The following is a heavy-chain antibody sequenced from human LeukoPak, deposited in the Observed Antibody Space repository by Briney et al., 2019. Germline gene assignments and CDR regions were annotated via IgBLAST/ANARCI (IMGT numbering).Heavy chain of an antibody. J-gene: IGHJ3*02. CDR2: IYFDGST. V-gene: IGHV4-39*07. D-gene: IGHD4-23*01. CDR1: GGSIDTYNYY. CDR3: AGEDSGNSDDSLDI. Sequence: SETLSLTCTISGGSIDTYNYYWGWIRQPPGKGLEWIGSIYFDGSTYYNPSLKSRVTISLHTSNNQFSLKLRSVTTADTAVYYCAGEDSGNSDDSLDIWGQGTMVTVSS.